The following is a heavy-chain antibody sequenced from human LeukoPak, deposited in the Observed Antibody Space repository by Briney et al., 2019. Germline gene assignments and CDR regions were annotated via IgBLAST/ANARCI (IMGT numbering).Heavy chain of an antibody. D-gene: IGHD6-13*01. CDR2: ISSSGSTI. Sequence: GGSLRLSCAASGFTFSSYEMNWVRQAPGKGLEWVSYISSSGSTIYYADSVKGRFTISRDNAKNSLYLQMNSLRAEDTAVYYCAKSAVYSSSWCGLAWGQGTLVTVSS. CDR3: AKSAVYSSSWCGLA. V-gene: IGHV3-48*03. CDR1: GFTFSSYE. J-gene: IGHJ4*02.